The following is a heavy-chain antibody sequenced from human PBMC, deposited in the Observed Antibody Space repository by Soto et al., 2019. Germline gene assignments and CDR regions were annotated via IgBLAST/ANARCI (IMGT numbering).Heavy chain of an antibody. CDR2: IYFNGAT. CDR1: GASIKSSSYY. V-gene: IGHV4-39*07. Sequence: SETLSLTCTVSGASIKSSSYYWAWIRQPPGKGLEWIATIYFNGATQWNPSLKSRVTISVDTSKNQFSLKLSSVTAADTAVYYCARARYCSSTSCPRGYYYGMDVWGQGTTVTVSS. J-gene: IGHJ6*02. D-gene: IGHD2-2*01. CDR3: ARARYCSSTSCPRGYYYGMDV.